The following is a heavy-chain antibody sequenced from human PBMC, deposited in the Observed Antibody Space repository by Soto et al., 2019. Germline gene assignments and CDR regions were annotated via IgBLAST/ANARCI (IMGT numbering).Heavy chain of an antibody. CDR2: INPSTGAT. CDR1: GYTFTGYF. D-gene: IGHD3-9*01. V-gene: IGHV1-2*02. CDR3: AIGTVTPLRTGYYLDF. J-gene: IGHJ4*02. Sequence: ASVKVSCKAPGYTFTGYFMHWVRQAPGQGLEWMGWINPSTGATNYAEKFQARVTITRIATTTDTSISTGYMEMNRLRSDDTAVYYCAIGTVTPLRTGYYLDFWGQGTLVTVSS.